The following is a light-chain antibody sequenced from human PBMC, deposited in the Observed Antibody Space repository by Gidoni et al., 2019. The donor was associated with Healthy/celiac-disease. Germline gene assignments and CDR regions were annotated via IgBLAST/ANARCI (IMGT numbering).Light chain of an antibody. CDR1: QSISSY. V-gene: IGKV1-39*01. J-gene: IGKJ3*01. CDR2: AAS. Sequence: DIQMTKSPSSLSASVGDRVTITCRASQSISSYLNWYQQKPGKAPKLLIYAASSLQSGVPSRFSGSGSGTDFTLTISSLQPEDFATYYCQQSYSTPEFTFGHGTKVDIK. CDR3: QQSYSTPEFT.